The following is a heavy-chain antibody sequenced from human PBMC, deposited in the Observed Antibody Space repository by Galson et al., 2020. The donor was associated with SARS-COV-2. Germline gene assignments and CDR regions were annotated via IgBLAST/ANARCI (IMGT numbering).Heavy chain of an antibody. Sequence: SETLSLTCTVSGGSISSGGYYWSWIRQHPGKGLEWIGYIYYSGSTYYNPSLKSRVTISVDTSKNQFSLKLSSVTAADTAVYYCARGSRYCSSTSCGYWFDPWGQGTLVT. CDR3: ARGSRYCSSTSCGYWFDP. CDR2: IYYSGST. D-gene: IGHD2-2*01. V-gene: IGHV4-31*03. J-gene: IGHJ5*02. CDR1: GGSISSGGYY.